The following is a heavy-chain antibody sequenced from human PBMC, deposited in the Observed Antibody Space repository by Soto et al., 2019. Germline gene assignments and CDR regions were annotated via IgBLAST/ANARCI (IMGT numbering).Heavy chain of an antibody. CDR1: GGSISSGGYY. D-gene: IGHD3-9*01. Sequence: PSETLSLTCTVSGGSISSGGYYWSWIRQHPGKGLEWIGYIYHSGSTYYNPSLKSRVTISVDKSKNQFSLKLSSVTAADTAVYYCATLYFDWLLSGELIDYWGQGTLVTVSS. J-gene: IGHJ4*02. V-gene: IGHV4-31*09. CDR3: ATLYFDWLLSGELIDY. CDR2: IYHSGST.